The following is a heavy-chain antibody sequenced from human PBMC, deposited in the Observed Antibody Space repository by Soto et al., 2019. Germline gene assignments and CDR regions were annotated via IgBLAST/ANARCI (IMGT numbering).Heavy chain of an antibody. CDR1: GDTLRISV. D-gene: IGHD2-15*01. V-gene: IGHV1-69*04. Sequence: GASVEISCTSSGDTLRISVVAWVRQAPGQGLEWMGRIIPILGIANYAQKFQGRVTITADKSTSTAYMELSSLRSEDTAVYYCARDRGYCSGGSCYSERFQHWGQGTLVTVSS. J-gene: IGHJ1*01. CDR2: IIPILGIA. CDR3: ARDRGYCSGGSCYSERFQH.